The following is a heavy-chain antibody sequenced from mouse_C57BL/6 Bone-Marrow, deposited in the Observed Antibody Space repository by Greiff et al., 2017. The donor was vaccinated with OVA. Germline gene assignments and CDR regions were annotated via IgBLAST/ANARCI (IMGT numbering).Heavy chain of an antibody. V-gene: IGHV5-17*01. CDR1: GFTFSDYG. CDR3: ASLYYYGSSYVWFAY. CDR2: ISSGSSTI. D-gene: IGHD1-1*01. J-gene: IGHJ3*01. Sequence: DVHLVESGGGLVKPGGSLKLSCAASGFTFSDYGMHWVRQAPEKGLEWVAYISSGSSTIYYADTVKGRFTISSDNAKNTLFLQMTSLRSEDTAMYYCASLYYYGSSYVWFAYWGQGTLVTVSA.